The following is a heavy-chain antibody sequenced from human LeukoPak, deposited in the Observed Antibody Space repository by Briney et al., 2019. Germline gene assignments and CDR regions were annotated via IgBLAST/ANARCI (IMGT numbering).Heavy chain of an antibody. CDR3: AREGYDYSKPDY. Sequence: SVKVSCKASGGTFISYAISWVRQAPGQGLEWMGGIIPIFGTANYAQKFQGRVTITADESTSTAYMELSSLRSEDTAVYYCAREGYDYSKPDYWGQGTLVTVSS. J-gene: IGHJ4*02. CDR1: GGTFISYA. CDR2: IIPIFGTA. V-gene: IGHV1-69*13. D-gene: IGHD4-11*01.